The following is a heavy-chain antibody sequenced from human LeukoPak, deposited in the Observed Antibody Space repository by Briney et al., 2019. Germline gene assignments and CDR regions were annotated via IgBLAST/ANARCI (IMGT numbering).Heavy chain of an antibody. CDR1: GVSISSYY. V-gene: IGHV4-4*07. D-gene: IGHD6-13*01. CDR3: ARVQPMFISRPHFDS. Sequence: SETLSLTCTVSGVSISSYYWSWIRQPAGKGLEWIGRIYTSGSTNYNPSLESRVTISKDTSKNQFSLRLNFVTAADTAVYYCARVQPMFISRPHFDSWGQGTLVTVSS. J-gene: IGHJ4*02. CDR2: IYTSGST.